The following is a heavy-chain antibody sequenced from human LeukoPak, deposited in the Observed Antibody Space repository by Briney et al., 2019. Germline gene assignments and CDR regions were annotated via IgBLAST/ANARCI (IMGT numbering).Heavy chain of an antibody. Sequence: GGSLRLSCAASGXTFSSYAMSWVRQAPGKGLESVSGISDNGDSTNYADSVKGRFTISRDNSKSMPYLQMSSLRAEDTAVYYCAKAGWSWYFDSWGQGTLVTVSS. CDR2: ISDNGDST. D-gene: IGHD1-26*01. V-gene: IGHV3-23*01. J-gene: IGHJ4*02. CDR3: AKAGWSWYFDS. CDR1: GXTFSSYA.